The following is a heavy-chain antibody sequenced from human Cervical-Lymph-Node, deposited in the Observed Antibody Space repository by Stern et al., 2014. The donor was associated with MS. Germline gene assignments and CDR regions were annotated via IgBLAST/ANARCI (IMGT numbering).Heavy chain of an antibody. Sequence: SGPEVKKPGASVQVSCKASGYIFSSYGINWVRQAPGQGLEWMGWVSTYNGNTNYAQKFQDRVTMTTDTSTNTAYMELRSLRSDDTAVYYCAREVYGDSRRFDSWGQGTLVTVSS. CDR2: VSTYNGNT. V-gene: IGHV1-18*01. CDR3: AREVYGDSRRFDS. CDR1: GYIFSSYG. D-gene: IGHD4-17*01. J-gene: IGHJ4*02.